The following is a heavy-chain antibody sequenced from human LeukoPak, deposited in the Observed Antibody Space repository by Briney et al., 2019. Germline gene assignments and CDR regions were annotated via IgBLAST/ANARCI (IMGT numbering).Heavy chain of an antibody. CDR2: IYYSGST. J-gene: IGHJ4*02. CDR1: GGSISIYY. V-gene: IGHV4-59*01. D-gene: IGHD3-10*01. CDR3: ARSNMVRGPRSYFDY. Sequence: SETLSLTCTVSGGSISIYYWSWIRQPPGKGLEWIGYIYYSGSTNYNPSLKSRVTISVDTSKNQFSLKLSSVTAADTAVYYCARSNMVRGPRSYFDYWGQGTLVTASS.